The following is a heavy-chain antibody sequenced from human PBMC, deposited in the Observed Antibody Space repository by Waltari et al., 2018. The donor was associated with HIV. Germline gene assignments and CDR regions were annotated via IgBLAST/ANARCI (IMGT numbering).Heavy chain of an antibody. V-gene: IGHV4-39*01. CDR3: ARRGYCSSISCDRPRYFDY. Sequence: QLQLQESGPGLVKPSETLSLTCTVSGGSISGSSYYWGWIRQPPGKGLEWMGNIYYSGSTYYNPSLKSRVTISVDTSKNQFSLKLSSVTAADTAVYYCARRGYCSSISCDRPRYFDYWGQGTLVTVSS. D-gene: IGHD2-2*01. CDR2: IYYSGST. CDR1: GGSISGSSYY. J-gene: IGHJ4*02.